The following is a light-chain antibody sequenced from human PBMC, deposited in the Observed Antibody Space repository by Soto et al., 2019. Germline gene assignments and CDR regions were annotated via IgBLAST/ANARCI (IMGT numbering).Light chain of an antibody. CDR2: ENN. V-gene: IGLV1-51*02. J-gene: IGLJ1*01. CDR1: NSSIGNNF. CDR3: GTWDSSLSVYV. Sequence: QSALTQPPSVSAAPGQKVTISCSGSNSSIGNNFVSWYQQLPGTAPKLLIYENNKRPSGIPDRFSGSKSGTSATLGITGLQTGDEADYYCGTWDSSLSVYVFGTGTKVTVL.